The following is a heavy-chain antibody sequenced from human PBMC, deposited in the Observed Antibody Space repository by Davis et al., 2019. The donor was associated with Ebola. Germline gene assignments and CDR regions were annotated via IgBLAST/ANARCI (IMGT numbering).Heavy chain of an antibody. CDR2: ISSSGSTI. D-gene: IGHD3-16*01. J-gene: IGHJ4*02. Sequence: PGGSLRLSCAASGFTFSSYSMNWVRQAPGKGLEWVSYISSSGSTIYYADSVKGRFTISRDNAKNSLYLQMNSLRAEDTAVYYCARRWRSYKLDYWGQGTLVTVSS. V-gene: IGHV3-48*04. CDR3: ARRWRSYKLDY. CDR1: GFTFSSYS.